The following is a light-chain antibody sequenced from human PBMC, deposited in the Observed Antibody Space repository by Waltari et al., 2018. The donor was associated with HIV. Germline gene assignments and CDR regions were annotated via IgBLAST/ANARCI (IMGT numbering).Light chain of an antibody. CDR2: EAT. V-gene: IGLV2-23*01. CDR3: CSYAGTVV. J-gene: IGLJ2*01. CDR1: SGDVGTYNL. Sequence: QSALSQPASVSGSPGQSITISCTGGSGDVGTYNLVSWYQRLPGSAPKLIIYEATKRPSGFSNRFSGSKSGGTASLTISGLQADDEGHYYCCSYAGTVVFGGGTELTVL.